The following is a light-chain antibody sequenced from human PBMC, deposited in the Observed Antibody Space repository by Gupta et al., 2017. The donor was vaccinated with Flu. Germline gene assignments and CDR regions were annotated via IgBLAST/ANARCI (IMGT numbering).Light chain of an antibody. Sequence: QSPLTQPPSVSGSPGQSVTISCTGTSSDVGTYNRVSWYQQSPGTAPNLMIYDVSRRPSGVPDRVSGSKSGNTDSLTISGLQGEDEADDYYSSYTSSYTDVFGTGTKVTVL. CDR1: SSDVGTYNR. CDR3: SSYTSSYTDV. V-gene: IGLV2-18*02. CDR2: DVS. J-gene: IGLJ1*01.